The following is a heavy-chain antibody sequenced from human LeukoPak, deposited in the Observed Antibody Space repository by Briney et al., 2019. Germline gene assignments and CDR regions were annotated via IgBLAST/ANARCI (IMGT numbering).Heavy chain of an antibody. J-gene: IGHJ4*02. CDR1: GFTFSSYS. CDR2: VSASSSDI. V-gene: IGHV3-21*01. Sequence: GGSLRLSYAASGFTFSSYSMNWVRQAPGKGLEWVSSVSASSSDISYADSVKGRFTISRDNAKNSLYLQMNSLRVEDTAVYYCARSSSGWWMFEYWGQGALVTVSS. CDR3: ARSSSGWWMFEY. D-gene: IGHD6-13*01.